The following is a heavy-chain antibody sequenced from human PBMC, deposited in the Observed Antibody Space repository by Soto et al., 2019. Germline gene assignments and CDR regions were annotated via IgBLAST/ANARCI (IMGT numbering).Heavy chain of an antibody. CDR2: IWYDGSNK. Sequence: GGSQRLSCAASGFTFSSYGMHWVRQAPGKGLEWVAVIWYDGSNKYYADSVKGRFTISRDNSKNTLYLQMNSLRAEDTAVYYCARDPSIAARPNDAFDIWGQGTMVTVSS. D-gene: IGHD6-6*01. CDR1: GFTFSSYG. CDR3: ARDPSIAARPNDAFDI. J-gene: IGHJ3*02. V-gene: IGHV3-33*08.